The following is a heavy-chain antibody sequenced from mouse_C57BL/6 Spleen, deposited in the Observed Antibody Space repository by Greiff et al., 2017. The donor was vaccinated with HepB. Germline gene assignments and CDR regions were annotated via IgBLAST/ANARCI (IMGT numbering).Heavy chain of an antibody. Sequence: QVQLQQSGAELVRPGTSVKVSCKASGYAFTNYLIEWVKQRPGQGLEWIGVINPGSGGTNYNEKFKGKATLTADKSSSTAYMQLSILTSEDSAVYFCARSFYYGSSRWYFDVWGTGTTVTVSS. CDR1: GYAFTNYL. D-gene: IGHD1-1*01. V-gene: IGHV1-54*01. J-gene: IGHJ1*03. CDR2: INPGSGGT. CDR3: ARSFYYGSSRWYFDV.